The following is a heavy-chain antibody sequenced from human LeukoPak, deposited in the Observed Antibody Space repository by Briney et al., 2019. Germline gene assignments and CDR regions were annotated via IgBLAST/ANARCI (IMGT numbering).Heavy chain of an antibody. V-gene: IGHV3-7*01. J-gene: IGHJ4*02. CDR2: IKPDGGEK. D-gene: IGHD5-18*01. Sequence: GVSLRFSCAASGFTFSQYWMSWVRQAPGKGLEWVANIKPDGGEKHYVDFVKGRFRISIANTKNSLFLQISILRGENSAVYYCAREPSQLWIDNWGQGTRVIVSS. CDR1: GFTFSQYW. CDR3: AREPSQLWIDN.